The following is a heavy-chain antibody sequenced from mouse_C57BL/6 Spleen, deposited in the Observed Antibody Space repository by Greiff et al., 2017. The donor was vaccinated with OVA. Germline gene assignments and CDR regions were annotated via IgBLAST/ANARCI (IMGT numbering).Heavy chain of an antibody. CDR1: GYTFTDYY. D-gene: IGHD1-1*01. Sequence: EVQLQQSGPELVKPGASVKISRKASGYTFTDYYMNWVKQSHGKSLEWIGDINPNNGGTSYNQKFKGKATLTVDKSSSTAYMELRSLTSEDSAVYYCARGENYYGSSPFAYWGQGTLVTVSA. CDR2: INPNNGGT. CDR3: ARGENYYGSSPFAY. V-gene: IGHV1-26*01. J-gene: IGHJ3*01.